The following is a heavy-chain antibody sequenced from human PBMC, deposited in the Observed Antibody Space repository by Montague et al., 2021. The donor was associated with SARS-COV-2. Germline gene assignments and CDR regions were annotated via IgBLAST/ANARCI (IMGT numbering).Heavy chain of an antibody. Sequence: CAISGDSVCSNTVAWNWIEQSPSVRLEWLGRTNYRSKWTSDYVTSVEGRISIDPDTSKNQFFLHLRSVTPEDTGVYYCVRDTGSAQAGFDAWGQGTLVTVSS. D-gene: IGHD4-17*01. J-gene: IGHJ4*02. V-gene: IGHV6-1*01. CDR3: VRDTGSAQAGFDA. CDR2: TNYRSKWTS. CDR1: GDSVCSNTVA.